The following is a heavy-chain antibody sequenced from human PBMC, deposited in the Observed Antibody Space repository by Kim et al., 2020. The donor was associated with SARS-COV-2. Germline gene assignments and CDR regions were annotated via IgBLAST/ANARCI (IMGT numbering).Heavy chain of an antibody. CDR1: GFSFFHHA. D-gene: IGHD2-8*02. CDR3: STRAPHGDIWYFFDY. J-gene: IGHJ4*02. V-gene: IGHV3-23*01. CDR2: ITSPTVGGYT. Sequence: GGSLRLSCAASGFSFFHHAMSWVRQVPGKGLEWVSVITSPTVGGYTYYADSVKFRFSISRDNYKTTVLLQMNSLRAEDTALCYCSTRAPHGDIWYFFDYWGRGTLVTVSS.